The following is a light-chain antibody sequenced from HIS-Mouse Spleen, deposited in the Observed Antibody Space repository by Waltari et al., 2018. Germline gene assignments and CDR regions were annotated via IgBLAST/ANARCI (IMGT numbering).Light chain of an antibody. CDR3: SSYTSSSTYV. J-gene: IGLJ1*01. Sequence: QSALTQPASVSGSPGQSITIPCTGTSSDVGGYNYVSWYQQHPGKAPKRMIYDVSNRPSGVSNRFSGSKSGNTASLTISGLQAEDEADYYCSSYTSSSTYVFGTGTKVTVL. CDR2: DVS. CDR1: SSDVGGYNY. V-gene: IGLV2-14*03.